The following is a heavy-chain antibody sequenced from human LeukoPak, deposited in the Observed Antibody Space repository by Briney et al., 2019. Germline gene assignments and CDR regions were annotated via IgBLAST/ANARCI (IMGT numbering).Heavy chain of an antibody. CDR3: ARLQYTGSYYPDY. CDR2: IYYSGST. Sequence: PSETLSLTCAVSGYSISSGSYWSWIRQSPGKGLEWIGYIYYSGSTNYNPSLKSRVTILVDTSKNQFSLKLSSVTAADTAVYCCARLQYTGSYYPDYWGQGTLVTVSS. D-gene: IGHD1-26*01. V-gene: IGHV4-38-2*01. CDR1: GYSISSGSY. J-gene: IGHJ4*02.